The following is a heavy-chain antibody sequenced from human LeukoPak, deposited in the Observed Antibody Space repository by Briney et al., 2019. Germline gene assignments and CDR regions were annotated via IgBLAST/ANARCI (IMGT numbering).Heavy chain of an antibody. CDR3: ARARRYRSSWYHDY. CDR1: GFSFSTYT. J-gene: IGHJ4*02. CDR2: ISSSSSTI. Sequence: GGSPRLSCAASGFSFSTYTMNWVRQAPGKGLDWVSYISSSSSTIYYADSVKGRFTISRDNANNSLYLQMNSLRDEDTAVYYCARARRYRSSWYHDYWGQGSLVTVSS. D-gene: IGHD6-13*01. V-gene: IGHV3-48*02.